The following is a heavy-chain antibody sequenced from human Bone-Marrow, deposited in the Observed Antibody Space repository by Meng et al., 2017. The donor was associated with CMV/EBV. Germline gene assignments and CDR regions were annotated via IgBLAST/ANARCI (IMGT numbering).Heavy chain of an antibody. V-gene: IGHV1-58*01. D-gene: IGHD2-15*01. J-gene: IGHJ3*02. Sequence: SVKVSCKASGFTFTSSAVQWVRQARGQRLEWIGWIVVGSGNTNYAQKFQERVTITRDMFTSTAYMELSSLRSEDTAVYHCAARIHILRVNTQDLSSGEAFDIWGQGTMVTVSS. CDR2: IVVGSGNT. CDR3: AARIHILRVNTQDLSSGEAFDI. CDR1: GFTFTSSA.